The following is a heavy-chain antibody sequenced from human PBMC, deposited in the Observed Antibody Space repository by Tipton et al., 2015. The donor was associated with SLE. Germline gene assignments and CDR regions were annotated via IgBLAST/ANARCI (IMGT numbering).Heavy chain of an antibody. CDR2: SDHTGNT. Sequence: TLSLTCAVYGGSFRGYYWTWIRQSPEKVLEWIGESDHTGNTNYNPSLKSRVTISVDTSKNQFSLKMNSVTAADTAVYYCARHRRITLLRGLILPYWGQGILVTVSS. CDR1: GGSFRGYY. CDR3: ARHRRITLLRGLILPY. V-gene: IGHV4-34*01. J-gene: IGHJ4*02. D-gene: IGHD3-10*01.